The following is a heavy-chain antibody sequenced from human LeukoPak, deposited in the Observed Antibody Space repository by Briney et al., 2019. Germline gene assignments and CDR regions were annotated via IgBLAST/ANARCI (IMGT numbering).Heavy chain of an antibody. D-gene: IGHD4-11*01. CDR1: GFTFSSYS. V-gene: IGHV3-21*01. CDR2: IRSSSGYI. Sequence: GGSLRLSCAASGFTFSSYSMNWVRQAPGKGLEWVSSIRSSSGYIYYADSMKGRFTISRDNAKNSLYLQMNSLRVEDTAVYYCARDKDMTKDAFDMWGQGTMVTVSS. CDR3: ARDKDMTKDAFDM. J-gene: IGHJ3*02.